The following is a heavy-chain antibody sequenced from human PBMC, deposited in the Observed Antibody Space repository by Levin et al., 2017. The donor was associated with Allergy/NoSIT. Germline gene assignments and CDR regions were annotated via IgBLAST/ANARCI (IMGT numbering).Heavy chain of an antibody. Sequence: TGGSLRLSCAASGFTFSSYAMSWVRQAPGKGLEWVSAISGSGGSTYYADSVKGRFTISRDNSKNTLYLQMNSLRAEDTAVYYCAKDRVGATSYYDDGMDVWGQGTTVTVSS. CDR3: AKDRVGATSYYDDGMDV. D-gene: IGHD1-26*01. V-gene: IGHV3-23*01. CDR1: GFTFSSYA. J-gene: IGHJ6*02. CDR2: ISGSGGST.